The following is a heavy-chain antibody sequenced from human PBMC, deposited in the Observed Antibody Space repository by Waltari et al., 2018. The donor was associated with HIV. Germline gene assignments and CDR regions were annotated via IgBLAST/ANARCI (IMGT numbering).Heavy chain of an antibody. CDR1: GYTFTSYG. Sequence: QVQLVQSGAEVKKPGASVKVSCKASGYTFTSYGISWVRQAPGQGLEWMGGISAYNGNTNYAQKLQVRVTMTTDTSTSTAYVGLRSLRADDTAVYYCAREGGSGDSGSPSWFDPWGQGTLVTVSS. D-gene: IGHD1-26*01. CDR2: ISAYNGNT. CDR3: AREGGSGDSGSPSWFDP. J-gene: IGHJ5*02. V-gene: IGHV1-18*01.